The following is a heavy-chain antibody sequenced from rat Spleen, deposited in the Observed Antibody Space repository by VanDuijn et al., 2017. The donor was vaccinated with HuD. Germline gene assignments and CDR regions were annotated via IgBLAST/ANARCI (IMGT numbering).Heavy chain of an antibody. CDR1: GFTFSNYG. D-gene: IGHD1-4*01. Sequence: EVQLVESGGGLVQPGRSLKLSCAASGFTFSNYGMHWIRQAPGKGLEWVASITNTGGSTYFRDSVKGRFTITREVTKTTLYLQMNSLRSEDTASYYCTTLPYHWGQGVMVTVSS. CDR2: ITNTGGST. J-gene: IGHJ2*01. V-gene: IGHV5-19*01. CDR3: TTLPYH.